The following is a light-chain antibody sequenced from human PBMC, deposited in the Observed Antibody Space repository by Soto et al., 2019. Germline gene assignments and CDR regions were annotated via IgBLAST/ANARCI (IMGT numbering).Light chain of an antibody. CDR1: QSVLYSSSNKNY. V-gene: IGKV4-1*01. CDR3: QQYYSMPIT. Sequence: DIVMTQSPDSLAVSLGERATINCKSSQSVLYSSSNKNYLAWYQQKPGQPPKLLVYWASTRESGVPDRFNGSGSGTDFTLTISSLQAEDVAFYYCQQYYSMPITFGQGTKLEIK. J-gene: IGKJ2*01. CDR2: WAS.